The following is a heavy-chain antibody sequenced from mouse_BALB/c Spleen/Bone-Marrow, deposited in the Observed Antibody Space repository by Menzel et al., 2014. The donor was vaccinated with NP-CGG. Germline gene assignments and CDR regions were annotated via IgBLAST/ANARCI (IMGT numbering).Heavy chain of an antibody. CDR1: GFTFSGFG. CDR3: ARSGITTGSYWYFDI. CDR2: ISRGSSTI. Sequence: EVQVVESGGGLVQPGGSRKLSCAASGFTFSGFGMHRVRQAPEKGLEWVAYISRGSSTIYYADTVKGRFTISRDNPKNTLFLQMTSLRSEDTAMYYCARSGITTGSYWYFDIWGAGTTVTVSS. J-gene: IGHJ1*01. V-gene: IGHV5-17*02. D-gene: IGHD1-1*01.